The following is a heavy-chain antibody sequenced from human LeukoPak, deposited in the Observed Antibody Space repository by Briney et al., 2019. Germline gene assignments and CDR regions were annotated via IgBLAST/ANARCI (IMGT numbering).Heavy chain of an antibody. CDR1: GGSISSYY. D-gene: IGHD2-2*01. Sequence: SETLSLTCTVSGGSISSYYWSWIRQPPGKGLEWIGYIYYSGSTNYNPSLKSRVTISVDTSKNQFSLKLSSVTAADTAVYYCARGDCSSTSCYVPYYYGMDVWGQGTTVTVSS. CDR3: ARGDCSSTSCYVPYYYGMDV. J-gene: IGHJ6*02. CDR2: IYYSGST. V-gene: IGHV4-59*12.